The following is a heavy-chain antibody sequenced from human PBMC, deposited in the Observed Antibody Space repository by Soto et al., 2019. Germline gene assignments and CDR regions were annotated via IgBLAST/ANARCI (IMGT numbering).Heavy chain of an antibody. CDR1: GGTFSNYI. CDR2: TIPMFGII. CDR3: AILTPITGVY. Sequence: QVQLVQSGAEVKKPGASVKVSCKASGGTFSNYIFSWVRQAPGQGLEWMGGTIPMFGIINYAQKFQGRVTITADRSTTTAYMELISLRSDDTAVYYCAILTPITGVYWGQGAQVTVSS. V-gene: IGHV1-69*17. J-gene: IGHJ4*02. D-gene: IGHD5-12*01.